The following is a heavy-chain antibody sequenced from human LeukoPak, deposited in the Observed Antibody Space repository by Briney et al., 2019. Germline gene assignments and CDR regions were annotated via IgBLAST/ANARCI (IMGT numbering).Heavy chain of an antibody. Sequence: GGSLRLSCAASGFTFSRYWMSWVRQAPGKGLEWVANIKQDGSEKYYVDSVKGRFTISRDNAKNSLFPQMNSLRAEDTAVYYCCRIAAAGFDYCGQGTLVTVSS. V-gene: IGHV3-7*01. CDR3: CRIAAAGFDY. D-gene: IGHD6-13*01. CDR1: GFTFSRYW. J-gene: IGHJ4*02. CDR2: IKQDGSEK.